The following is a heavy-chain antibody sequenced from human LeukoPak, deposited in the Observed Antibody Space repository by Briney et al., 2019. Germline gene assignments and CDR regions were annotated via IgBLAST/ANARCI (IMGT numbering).Heavy chain of an antibody. D-gene: IGHD3-10*02. CDR1: GFTFSGYG. CDR2: ISSSSSTI. V-gene: IGHV3-48*01. CDR3: AELGITMIGGV. J-gene: IGHJ6*04. Sequence: GGSLRLSCAASGFTFSGYGMTWVRQAPGKGLEWVSYISSSSSTIYYADSVKGRFTISRDNAKNSLYLQMNSLRAEDTAVYYCAELGITMIGGVWGKGTTVTISS.